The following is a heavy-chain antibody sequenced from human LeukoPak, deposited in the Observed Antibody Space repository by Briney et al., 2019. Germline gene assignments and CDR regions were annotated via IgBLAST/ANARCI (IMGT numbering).Heavy chain of an antibody. CDR3: VGGWAPGPRAVPAAMGYFDT. D-gene: IGHD2-2*01. Sequence: SVKLSCKASAGTFSSYSISWVRQAPGQVLEWMGGIIPIFGTANYAQKLQGRVTITADESTSTAYMGLRSLRSEDKAVYYCVGGWAPGPRAVPAAMGYFDTGAREPWTPSSQ. V-gene: IGHV1-69*13. CDR2: IIPIFGTA. J-gene: IGHJ4*02. CDR1: AGTFSSYS.